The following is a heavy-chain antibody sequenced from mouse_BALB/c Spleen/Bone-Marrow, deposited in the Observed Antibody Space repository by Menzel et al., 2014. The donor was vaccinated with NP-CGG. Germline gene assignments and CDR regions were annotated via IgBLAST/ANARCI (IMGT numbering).Heavy chain of an antibody. CDR2: IDPANGNT. Sequence: EVQLQQSGADLVKPGASVKLFCTASGFNIKDTYMHWVKQRPEQGLEWIGRIDPANGNTKYDPKFQGKATITADTSSNTAYLQLSSLTSEDTAVYYCARGDYYGGSFFAYWGQGTLVTVSA. CDR3: ARGDYYGGSFFAY. CDR1: GFNIKDTY. V-gene: IGHV14-3*02. J-gene: IGHJ3*01. D-gene: IGHD1-1*01.